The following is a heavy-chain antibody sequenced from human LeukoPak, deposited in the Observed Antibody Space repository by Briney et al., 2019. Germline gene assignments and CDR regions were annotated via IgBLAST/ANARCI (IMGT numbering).Heavy chain of an antibody. CDR2: ISYDGSNK. J-gene: IGHJ3*02. CDR1: GFTFSSYA. D-gene: IGHD3-10*01. CDR3: AKGSGRRFGEFLDAFDI. V-gene: IGHV3-30-3*01. Sequence: GRSLRLSCAASGFTFSSYAMHWVRQAPGKGLEWVAVISYDGSNKYYADSVKGRFTISRDNSKNTLYLQMNSLRAEDTAVYYCAKGSGRRFGEFLDAFDIWGQGTMVTVSS.